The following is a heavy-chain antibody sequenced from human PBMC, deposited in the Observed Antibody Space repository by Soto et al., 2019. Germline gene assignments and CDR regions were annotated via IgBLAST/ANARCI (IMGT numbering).Heavy chain of an antibody. D-gene: IGHD2-21*02. CDR1: GGSISSDDYY. Sequence: SETLSLTCTVSGGSISSDDYYWSWLRQPPGKGREWNWYISYSGGTYYNPSLKIRVTISVDTYKNQFNLKLGTGTAAAAAGFYCARVVAYCGGDCYAFDYWGQGTLVTVS. CDR3: ARVVAYCGGDCYAFDY. CDR2: ISYSGGT. J-gene: IGHJ4*02. V-gene: IGHV4-30-4*01.